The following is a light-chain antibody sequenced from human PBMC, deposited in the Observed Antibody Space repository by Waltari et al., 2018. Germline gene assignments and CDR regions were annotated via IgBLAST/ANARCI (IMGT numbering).Light chain of an antibody. V-gene: IGLV2-14*01. CDR2: EAT. J-gene: IGLJ3*02. Sequence: QSALSQPASVSGSPGQSITISCTGARSDVGGFNYVSCYQQNPGKAPKLLIFEATKRPSGVSSRFSGSTSGNTASLTISGLQAEDGADYYCSSYASSNFLVFGGGTKVTVL. CDR1: RSDVGGFNY. CDR3: SSYASSNFLV.